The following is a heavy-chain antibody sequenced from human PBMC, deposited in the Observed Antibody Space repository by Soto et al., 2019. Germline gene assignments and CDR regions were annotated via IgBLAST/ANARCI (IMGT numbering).Heavy chain of an antibody. J-gene: IGHJ4*02. V-gene: IGHV3-48*03. CDR1: GFTFSTYE. CDR2: ISPGGKSI. D-gene: IGHD3-22*01. CDR3: VRGNYYDSTGYYYYFDT. Sequence: EVQLVESGGGLERPGGSLRLSCAASGFTFSTYEMNWVRQAPGKGLEWVSYISPGGKSIYYADSVKGRFTISRDNVGNSLSLQMNSLRADETDVYYCVRGNYYDSTGYYYYFDTWGQGTLVTVSA.